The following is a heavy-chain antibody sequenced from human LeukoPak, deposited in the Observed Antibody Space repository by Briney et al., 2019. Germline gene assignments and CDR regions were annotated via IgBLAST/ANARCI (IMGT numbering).Heavy chain of an antibody. CDR1: GGSISSYY. CDR3: ARHDVAGATTDYFQH. Sequence: PSETLSLTCTVSGGSISSYYWSWIRQPPGKGPEWIGYIYYSGSTRYNPSLKSRVTTSVDTSKNQISLKLGSVTAADTAVYYCARHDVAGATTDYFQHWGQGTLVTVSS. D-gene: IGHD1-26*01. V-gene: IGHV4-59*08. J-gene: IGHJ1*01. CDR2: IYYSGST.